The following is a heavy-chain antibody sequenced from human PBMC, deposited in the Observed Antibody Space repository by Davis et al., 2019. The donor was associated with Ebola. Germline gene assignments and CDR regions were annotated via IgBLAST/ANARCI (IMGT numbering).Heavy chain of an antibody. CDR2: INPHNGNT. CDR3: ARGFLEWLIVFDP. Sequence: ASVKVSCKASGYTFTNYGITWVRQAPGQGLEWMGWINPHNGNTNYAQNVQGRVTMTTDTSTSTAYMEVGSLRSDDTAVYYCARGFLEWLIVFDPWGQGTLVTVSS. V-gene: IGHV1-18*04. D-gene: IGHD3-3*01. J-gene: IGHJ5*02. CDR1: GYTFTNYG.